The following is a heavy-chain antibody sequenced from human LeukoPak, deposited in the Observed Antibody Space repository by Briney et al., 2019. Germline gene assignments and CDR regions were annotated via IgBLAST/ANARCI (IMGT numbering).Heavy chain of an antibody. V-gene: IGHV4-30-4*08. J-gene: IGHJ3*02. CDR2: IYYSGGT. Sequence: PSQTLSLTCTVSGGSISSGDYYWSWIRQPPGKGLEWIGYIYYSGGTYCNPSLKSRVTISVDTSKNQFSLKLSSVTAADTAVYYCARGVRERRSSSTSDAFDIWGQGTMVTVSS. D-gene: IGHD2-2*01. CDR1: GGSISSGDYY. CDR3: ARGVRERRSSSTSDAFDI.